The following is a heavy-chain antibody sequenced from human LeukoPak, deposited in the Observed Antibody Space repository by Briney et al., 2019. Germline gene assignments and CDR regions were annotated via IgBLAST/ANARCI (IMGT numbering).Heavy chain of an antibody. J-gene: IGHJ4*02. CDR3: AKSGYDFWSGYF. Sequence: GGPLRLSCAASGFTFSDNYMTWVRQAPGRGLEWLSYISGNGRDIQYADSVKGRFTISRDNAKNLLSLQMSSLRAEDTAVYYCAKSGYDFWSGYFWGQGTLVTVSS. CDR2: ISGNGRDI. V-gene: IGHV3-11*01. D-gene: IGHD3-3*01. CDR1: GFTFSDNY.